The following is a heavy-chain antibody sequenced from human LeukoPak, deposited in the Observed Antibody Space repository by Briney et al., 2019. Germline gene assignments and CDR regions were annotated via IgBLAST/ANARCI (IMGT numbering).Heavy chain of an antibody. V-gene: IGHV4-59*01. Sequence: SETLSLTCTVSGGYISSYYWSWIRQPPGEGLEWIGYVYYTGSTSYNPSLKSRVAISVDTFKSRVSLTVTSVTAADTAVYYCVGEKSFFGEAIWSQGTLVTVSS. CDR2: VYYTGST. CDR1: GGYISSYY. D-gene: IGHD3-10*01. CDR3: VGEKSFFGEAI. J-gene: IGHJ3*02.